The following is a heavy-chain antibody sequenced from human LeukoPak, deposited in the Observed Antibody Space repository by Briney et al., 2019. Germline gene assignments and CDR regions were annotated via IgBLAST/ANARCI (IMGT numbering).Heavy chain of an antibody. CDR1: GGSISSGGYS. Sequence: SETLSLTCAVSGGSISSGGYSWSWIRQPPGKGLEWIGYIYHSGSTYYNPSLKSRVTISVDRSKNQFSLKLSSVTAADTAVYYCARGDGYNTVPFDYWGQGTLVTVSS. CDR2: IYHSGST. V-gene: IGHV4-30-2*01. D-gene: IGHD5-24*01. J-gene: IGHJ4*02. CDR3: ARGDGYNTVPFDY.